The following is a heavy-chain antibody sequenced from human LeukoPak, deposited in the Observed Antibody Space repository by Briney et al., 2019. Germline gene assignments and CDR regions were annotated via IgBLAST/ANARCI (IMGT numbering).Heavy chain of an antibody. CDR2: ISYDGSNK. Sequence: PGRSLRLSCAASGFTFSSYGMHWVRQAPGKGLEWVAVISYDGSNKYYADSVKGRFTISRDNSKNTLYLQMNSLRAEDTAVYYCAFDSSGWYGYYFDYWGQGTLVTVSS. J-gene: IGHJ4*02. D-gene: IGHD6-19*01. CDR3: AFDSSGWYGYYFDY. V-gene: IGHV3-30*03. CDR1: GFTFSSYG.